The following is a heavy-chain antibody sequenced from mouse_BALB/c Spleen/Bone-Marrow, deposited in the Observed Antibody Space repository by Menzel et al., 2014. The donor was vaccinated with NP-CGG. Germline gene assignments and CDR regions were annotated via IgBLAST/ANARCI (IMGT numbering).Heavy chain of an antibody. V-gene: IGHV14-3*02. J-gene: IGHJ4*01. Sequence: EVKLQESGAELVKPGASVKLSCTASGFNIKDTYMHWVKQRPEQGLEWIGRIDPANGNTKYDPKFQGKATITADTSSNTAYLQLSSLTSEDTAVYYCARVKLWSYAMDYWGQGTSVTVSS. CDR2: IDPANGNT. D-gene: IGHD1-1*02. CDR3: ARVKLWSYAMDY. CDR1: GFNIKDTY.